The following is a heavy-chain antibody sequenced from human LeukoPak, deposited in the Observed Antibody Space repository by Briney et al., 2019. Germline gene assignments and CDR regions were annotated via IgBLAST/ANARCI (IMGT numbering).Heavy chain of an antibody. CDR2: ISSDGGSP. V-gene: IGHV3-64*01. CDR3: ARERGRNGDYDY. J-gene: IGHJ4*02. CDR1: GITFSSYP. D-gene: IGHD1-1*01. Sequence: GGSLRLSCVASGITFSSYPMHWVRQAPGKGMEYVSAISSDGGSPYYANSVKGRFTISRDNSKNTLYLQMGSLRTEDMAVYYCARERGRNGDYDYWGQGTLATVSS.